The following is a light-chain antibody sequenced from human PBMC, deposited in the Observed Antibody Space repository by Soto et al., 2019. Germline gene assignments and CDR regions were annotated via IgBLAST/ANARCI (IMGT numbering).Light chain of an antibody. CDR1: QSVGRDY. J-gene: IGKJ1*01. CDR3: HQYAYAPWT. V-gene: IGKV3-20*01. Sequence: EIVLTQSPATLSLSPGERATLSCRASQSVGRDYLAWYQQKPGQAPRLVIYYASNRASGIPDRFSGSGSGTAFTPTISRLEPEDFAVYYCHQYAYAPWTFGQGTKVEIK. CDR2: YAS.